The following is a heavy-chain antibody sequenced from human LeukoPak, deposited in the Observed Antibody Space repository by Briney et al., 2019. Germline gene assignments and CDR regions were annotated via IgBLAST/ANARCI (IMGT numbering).Heavy chain of an antibody. Sequence: SETLSLTCSVSGASFSSYYWSWIRQPPGKGLEWIGSIYYSGSTNYNPSLKSRVTISVDTSKNQFSLKLSSVTAADTAVYYCARDGCSGGSCYDLWGQGTLVTVSS. J-gene: IGHJ4*02. CDR3: ARDGCSGGSCYDL. CDR2: IYYSGST. CDR1: GASFSSYY. V-gene: IGHV4-59*01. D-gene: IGHD2-15*01.